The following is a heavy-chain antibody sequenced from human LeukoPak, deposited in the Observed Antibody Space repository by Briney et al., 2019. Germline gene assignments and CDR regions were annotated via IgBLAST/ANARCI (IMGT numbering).Heavy chain of an antibody. V-gene: IGHV3-23*01. Sequence: PGGSLRLSCAASGFTFSSYGMSWVRQAPGKGLEWVSAISGSGGSTYYADSVKGRFTISRDNAKSSLYLQMNSLRAEDTALYYCARHRTASDYWGQGTLVTVPS. J-gene: IGHJ4*02. CDR1: GFTFSSYG. D-gene: IGHD3-16*02. CDR2: ISGSGGST. CDR3: ARHRTASDY.